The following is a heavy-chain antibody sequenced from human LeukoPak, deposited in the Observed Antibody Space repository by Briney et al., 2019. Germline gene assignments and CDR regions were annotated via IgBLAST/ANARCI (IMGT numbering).Heavy chain of an antibody. J-gene: IGHJ6*02. CDR3: ARGGGFSSAYNPYYYYVIDV. CDR2: ISGSGGST. Sequence: GGSLRLSCAASGFTFSSDAMSWVRQAPGKGLEWVSAISGSGGSTYYADSVKGRFTISRDNSKNTLYLQMNSLRAEDTAVYFCARGGGFSSAYNPYYYYVIDVWGQGTTVTVSS. V-gene: IGHV3-23*01. CDR1: GFTFSSDA. D-gene: IGHD3-3*01.